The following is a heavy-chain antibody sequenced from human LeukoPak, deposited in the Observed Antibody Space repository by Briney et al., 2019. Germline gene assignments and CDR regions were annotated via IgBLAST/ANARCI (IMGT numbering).Heavy chain of an antibody. V-gene: IGHV4-39*07. CDR3: ASVPAVAGRIRYFQH. CDR1: GGSISSSSYY. J-gene: IGHJ1*01. Sequence: PSETLSLTCTVSGGSISSSSYYWGWIRQPPGKGLEWIGSIYYSGSTYYIPSLKSRVTISLDTSKNQFSLKLSSVTAADTAVYYCASVPAVAGRIRYFQHWGQGTLVTVSS. CDR2: IYYSGST. D-gene: IGHD6-19*01.